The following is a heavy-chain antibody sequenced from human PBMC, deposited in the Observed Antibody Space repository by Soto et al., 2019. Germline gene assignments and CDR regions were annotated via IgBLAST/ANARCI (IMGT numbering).Heavy chain of an antibody. J-gene: IGHJ4*02. D-gene: IGHD3-9*01. Sequence: SEPLSLTCTVSGGSISSYYWSWIRQTPGKGLEWIGYIFYFGSTNYNPSLKSRVTLSIDTSKNQLSLKLSSVTAADTAVYYCARHSPDFDWLSQFDYWGQGTLVTAPQ. CDR1: GGSISSYY. V-gene: IGHV4-59*08. CDR3: ARHSPDFDWLSQFDY. CDR2: IFYFGST.